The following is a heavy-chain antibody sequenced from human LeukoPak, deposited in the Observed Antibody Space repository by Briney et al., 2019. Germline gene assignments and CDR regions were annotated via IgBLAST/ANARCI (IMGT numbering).Heavy chain of an antibody. V-gene: IGHV3-48*01. Sequence: TGGSLRLSCAVSGSTFSSYNMNWVRQAPGRGLEWASYISSSSSTMYYADSVKGRFTISRDNAKNSLYLQMNSLRAEDTAVYYCASGWEMTTVIKAFDIWGQGTMVTVSS. CDR3: ASGWEMTTVIKAFDI. J-gene: IGHJ3*02. D-gene: IGHD4-23*01. CDR1: GSTFSSYN. CDR2: ISSSSSTM.